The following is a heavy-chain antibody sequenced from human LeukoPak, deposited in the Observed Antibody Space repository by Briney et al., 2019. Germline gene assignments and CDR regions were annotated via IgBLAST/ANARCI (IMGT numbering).Heavy chain of an antibody. V-gene: IGHV3-66*01. CDR3: ARDPAPRIGYCSSTSCYYYYYGMDV. Sequence: GGSLRLSCAASGFTVSSNYMSWVRQAPGKGLEWVSVIYSGGSTYYADSAKGRFTISRDNSKNTLYLQMNSLRAEDTAVYYCARDPAPRIGYCSSTSCYYYYYGMDVWGQGTTVTVSS. J-gene: IGHJ6*02. CDR1: GFTVSSNY. D-gene: IGHD2-2*03. CDR2: IYSGGST.